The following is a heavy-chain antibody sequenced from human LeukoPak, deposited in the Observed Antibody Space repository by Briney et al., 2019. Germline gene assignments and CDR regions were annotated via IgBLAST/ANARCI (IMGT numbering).Heavy chain of an antibody. D-gene: IGHD3-22*01. Sequence: GGSLRLSCAASGFTFSSYSMNWVRQAPGKGLEWVSSISSSSSYIYYADSVKGRFTISRDNAKNSLYLQMNGLRAEDTAVYYCAIIPDYYDSSGYFDYWGQGTLVTVSS. V-gene: IGHV3-21*01. CDR1: GFTFSSYS. J-gene: IGHJ4*02. CDR2: ISSSSSYI. CDR3: AIIPDYYDSSGYFDY.